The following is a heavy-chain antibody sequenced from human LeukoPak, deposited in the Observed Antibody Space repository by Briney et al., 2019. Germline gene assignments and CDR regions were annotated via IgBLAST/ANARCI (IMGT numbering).Heavy chain of an antibody. CDR2: IIPIFGTA. CDR1: GGTFSSYA. J-gene: IGHJ5*02. V-gene: IGHV1-69*05. D-gene: IGHD2-2*01. Sequence: SVKVSCKASGGTFSSYAISWVRQAPGQGLEWMGGIIPIFGTANYAQKFQGRVTITTDESTSTAYMELSSLRSEDTAVYYCAREPHQGYCSSTSCRGWFDPWGQGTLVTVSS. CDR3: AREPHQGYCSSTSCRGWFDP.